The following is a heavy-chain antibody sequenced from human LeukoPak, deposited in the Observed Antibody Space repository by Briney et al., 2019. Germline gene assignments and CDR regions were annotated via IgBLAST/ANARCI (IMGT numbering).Heavy chain of an antibody. Sequence: GGSLRLSCAASGFTFDDYGMSWVRQVPGKGLVWVSRINTGGSSTTYADSVKGRFTISRDNAKNTLYLQMNSLRVEDTAVYYCARSNQADDYWGQGTLVTVSS. CDR3: ARSNQADDY. V-gene: IGHV3-74*01. CDR1: GFTFDDYG. J-gene: IGHJ4*02. D-gene: IGHD4-11*01. CDR2: INTGGSST.